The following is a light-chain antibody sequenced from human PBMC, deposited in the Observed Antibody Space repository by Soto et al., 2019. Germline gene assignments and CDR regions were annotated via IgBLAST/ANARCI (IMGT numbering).Light chain of an antibody. Sequence: QSVLTQPASVSGSPGQSITISCTGTSSDVGAYSFVSWYHQYPGKAPQVTIHEVNNRPSGVSNRFSGSKSGNTASLTISGLQAEDEADYYCSSFTRSSTYVFGSGTKVTV. J-gene: IGLJ1*01. V-gene: IGLV2-14*01. CDR3: SSFTRSSTYV. CDR2: EVN. CDR1: SSDVGAYSF.